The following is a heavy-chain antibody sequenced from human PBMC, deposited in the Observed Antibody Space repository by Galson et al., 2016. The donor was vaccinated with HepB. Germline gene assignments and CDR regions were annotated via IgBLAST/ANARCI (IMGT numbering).Heavy chain of an antibody. Sequence: QSGAEVKKPGESLKISCTGSGYSFASYLNGWVRQMPGKGLEWMGIINPSDSETEYSPPFHRQVTISADKSTSTAHLQWNSLQASDTAMYYCARTPVYGDFDFWGQGTLVTVSS. CDR3: ARTPVYGDFDF. J-gene: IGHJ4*02. D-gene: IGHD4-17*01. CDR1: GYSFASYL. CDR2: INPSDSET. V-gene: IGHV5-51*01.